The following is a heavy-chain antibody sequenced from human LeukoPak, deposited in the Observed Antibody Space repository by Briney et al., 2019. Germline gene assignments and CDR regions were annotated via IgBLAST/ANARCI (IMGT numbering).Heavy chain of an antibody. CDR1: GGPISPYY. V-gene: IGHV4-59*01. D-gene: IGHD3-10*02. CDR2: IYYTGST. Sequence: PSETLSLTCTVCGGPISPYYWTWIRQPPGKGLEWIGFIYYTGSTNYNPSLKSRVTISADTSKNQFSLRLTSVTAVYTAVYSCARAGSGWCSGYYFVYWGQGTLVTVSS. J-gene: IGHJ4*02. CDR3: ARAGSGWCSGYYFVY.